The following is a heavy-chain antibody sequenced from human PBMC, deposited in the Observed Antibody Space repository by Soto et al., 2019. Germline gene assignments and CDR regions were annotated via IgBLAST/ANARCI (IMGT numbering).Heavy chain of an antibody. V-gene: IGHV4-59*01. CDR3: ARRYGASFDE. Sequence: SETLFLTCNVSGGPLTTYYWSWIRQPPGKGLEWIGYIYYSGGTNYNPSLKSRVTISVDTSKNQFSLKLSSVTAADTAVYYCARRYGASFDEWGQGTLVTVSS. J-gene: IGHJ4*02. D-gene: IGHD4-17*01. CDR2: IYYSGGT. CDR1: GGPLTTYY.